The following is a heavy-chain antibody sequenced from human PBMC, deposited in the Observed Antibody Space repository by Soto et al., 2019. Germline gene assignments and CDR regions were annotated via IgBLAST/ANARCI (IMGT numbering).Heavy chain of an antibody. CDR3: ARHSPRGSSSPYYYYYYGMDV. J-gene: IGHJ6*02. CDR2: IYYSGIT. Sequence: SETLSLTCTVSGGSISSSSYYWGWIRQPPGKGLEWIGSIYYSGITYYNPSLKSRVTISVDTSKNQFSLKLSSVTAADTAVYYCARHSPRGSSSPYYYYYYGMDVWGQGTTVTVSS. CDR1: GGSISSSSYY. V-gene: IGHV4-39*01. D-gene: IGHD6-6*01.